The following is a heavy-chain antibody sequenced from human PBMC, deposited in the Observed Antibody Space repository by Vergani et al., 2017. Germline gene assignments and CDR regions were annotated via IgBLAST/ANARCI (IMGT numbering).Heavy chain of an antibody. CDR3: ARRSGIVYDIFSGTQYFFDF. Sequence: QVQLQESGPGLVKPSETLSLTCAVSGFSIDNGYYWDWIRQPPGKGLEWIWSIYRPGRTHFNPSVKSRVTISVDTSNNHFSLRLNSLTAADTAVYYCARRSGIVYDIFSGTQYFFDFWGQGTLVTVSS. D-gene: IGHD3-9*01. J-gene: IGHJ4*02. CDR2: IYRPGRT. CDR1: GFSIDNGYY. V-gene: IGHV4-38-2*01.